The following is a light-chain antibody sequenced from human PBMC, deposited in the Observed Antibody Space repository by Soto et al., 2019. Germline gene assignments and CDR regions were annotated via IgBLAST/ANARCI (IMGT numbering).Light chain of an antibody. CDR2: GAS. V-gene: IGKV3-20*01. CDR1: QSVSSSY. J-gene: IGKJ5*01. Sequence: EIVLTQSPGTLSLSPGERATLSCRASQSVSSSYLAWYQQKPGQAPRLLIYGASSRATGIPDRLSGSGAGTVFSLTTSSLEPEDYAVYYCQQYGSTPRITFGQGTRLEIK. CDR3: QQYGSTPRIT.